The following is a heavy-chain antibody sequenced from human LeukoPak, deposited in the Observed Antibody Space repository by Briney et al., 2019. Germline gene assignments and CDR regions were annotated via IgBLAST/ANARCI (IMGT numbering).Heavy chain of an antibody. CDR3: ARAPPPPDYYYYYGMDV. CDR2: IYSGGST. V-gene: IGHV3-66*01. CDR1: GFTFSSNY. Sequence: GGSLRLSCAASGFTFSSNYMSWVRQAPGKGLEGVSVIYSGGSTYYAYSVKRIFTISRDNSKNTLYLQMNSLRAEDTAVYYCARAPPPPDYYYYYGMDVWGQGTTVTVSS. J-gene: IGHJ6*02.